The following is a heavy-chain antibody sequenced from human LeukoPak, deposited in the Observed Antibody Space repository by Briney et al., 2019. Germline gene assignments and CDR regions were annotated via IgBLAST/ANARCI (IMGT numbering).Heavy chain of an antibody. Sequence: PGGSLRLSCAASGFTFSSYGMHWVRQAPGKGLEWVAVIWYDETNKYYADSVKGRFTISRDNSKNTLYLQMNSLRAEDTAVYYCAREGVITTYYFDYWGQGTLVTVSS. CDR1: GFTFSSYG. CDR3: AREGVITTYYFDY. CDR2: IWYDETNK. V-gene: IGHV3-33*01. J-gene: IGHJ4*02. D-gene: IGHD3-22*01.